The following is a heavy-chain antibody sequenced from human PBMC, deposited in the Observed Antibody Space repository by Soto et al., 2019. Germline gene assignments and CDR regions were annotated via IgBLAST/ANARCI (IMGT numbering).Heavy chain of an antibody. CDR1: GYTFTSND. J-gene: IGHJ4*02. D-gene: IGHD3-22*01. Sequence: ASVKVSCKASGYTFTSNDVCWVRQTPGQGLEWMGWISPYSGKTNYARKFQGRVTMTTDTSTSTAYMEVRSLTSDDTAVYYCAREGLLLLPDYWGQGTLVTVSS. CDR3: AREGLLLLPDY. V-gene: IGHV1-18*01. CDR2: ISPYSGKT.